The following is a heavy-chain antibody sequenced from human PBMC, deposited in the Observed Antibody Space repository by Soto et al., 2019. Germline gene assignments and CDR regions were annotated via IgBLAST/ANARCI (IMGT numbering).Heavy chain of an antibody. V-gene: IGHV4-4*02. CDR3: VRGWESIRHMDV. CDR1: GGSISSSNW. J-gene: IGHJ6*02. Sequence: SETLSLTCAVSGGSISSSNWWSWVRQPPGKGLEWIGEIYHSGSTNYNPSLKSRVTISVDTFKNQFSLKLNSVTAADTAVYYCVRGWESIRHMDVWGQGITVTVSS. CDR2: IYHSGST. D-gene: IGHD1-26*01.